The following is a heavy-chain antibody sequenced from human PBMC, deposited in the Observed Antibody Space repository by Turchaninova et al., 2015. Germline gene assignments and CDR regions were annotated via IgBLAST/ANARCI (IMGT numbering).Heavy chain of an antibody. CDR2: SYYGGNT. Sequence: QLQLQELGPGLVKPSETLSLTCTVSGASISISRYYWGWIRQPPGKGLEWVGGSYYGGNTYYSPSLKSRVTISVDTSKNQFSLNLSSVTAADTAVYYCTRHPPWGSLDSWGQGTLVTVSS. V-gene: IGHV4-39*01. D-gene: IGHD7-27*01. CDR3: TRHPPWGSLDS. J-gene: IGHJ4*02. CDR1: GASISISRYY.